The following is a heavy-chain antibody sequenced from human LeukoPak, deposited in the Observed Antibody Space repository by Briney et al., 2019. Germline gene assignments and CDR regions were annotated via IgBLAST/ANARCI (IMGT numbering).Heavy chain of an antibody. CDR3: ARDGYSGRFDP. D-gene: IGHD5-12*01. J-gene: IGHJ5*02. Sequence: ASVTVSCTASGYTFTGHYMHWVRQAPGQGLEWMGWINPNSGGTKYAQKFQGRVTMTRDTSISTAYMELSRLRSDDTAVYYCARDGYSGRFDPWGQGTLVTVSS. V-gene: IGHV1-2*02. CDR1: GYTFTGHY. CDR2: INPNSGGT.